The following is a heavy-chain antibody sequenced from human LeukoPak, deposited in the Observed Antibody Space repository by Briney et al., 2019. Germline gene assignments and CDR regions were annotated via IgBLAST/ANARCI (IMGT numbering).Heavy chain of an antibody. CDR2: INHYGNT. J-gene: IGHJ4*02. Sequence: SETLSLTCHVYNGSFSGYYWSWIRQPPGKGLEWIGEINHYGNTNYNSSLKSRITISIDTSKRQFSLNLNSVTAADTAVYYCARLSPTSAITDYWGQGTLVTVSS. V-gene: IGHV4-34*01. CDR1: NGSFSGYY. D-gene: IGHD2-21*01. CDR3: ARLSPTSAITDY.